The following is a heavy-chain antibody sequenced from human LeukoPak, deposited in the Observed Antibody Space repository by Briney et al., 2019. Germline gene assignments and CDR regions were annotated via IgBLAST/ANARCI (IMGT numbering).Heavy chain of an antibody. D-gene: IGHD3-16*01. CDR3: AREPGTFDYPYMGV. J-gene: IGHJ6*03. Sequence: PSETLSLTCTVSGGSISTFYWNWIRQSPGKGLEYIGRIYTSGSTNYNPSLKSRVTISVDTSKNQFSLKLSSVTAADTAVYYCAREPGTFDYPYMGVWGKGTTVTISS. CDR2: IYTSGST. V-gene: IGHV4-4*08. CDR1: GGSISTFY.